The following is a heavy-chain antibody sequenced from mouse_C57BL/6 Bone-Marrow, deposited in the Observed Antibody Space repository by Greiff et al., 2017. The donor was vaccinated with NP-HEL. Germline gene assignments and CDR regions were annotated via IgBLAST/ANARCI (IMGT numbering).Heavy chain of an antibody. CDR1: GYTFTDYY. V-gene: IGHV1-19*01. CDR2: INPYNGGT. Sequence: VQLQQSGPVLVKPGASVKMSCKASGYTFTDYYMNWVKQSHGKSLEWIGVINPYNGGTSYNQKFKGKATLTVDKSSSTAYMELNSLTSEDSAVYYGARRDYYGSSDCWYFDVWGTGTTVTVSS. J-gene: IGHJ1*03. D-gene: IGHD1-1*01. CDR3: ARRDYYGSSDCWYFDV.